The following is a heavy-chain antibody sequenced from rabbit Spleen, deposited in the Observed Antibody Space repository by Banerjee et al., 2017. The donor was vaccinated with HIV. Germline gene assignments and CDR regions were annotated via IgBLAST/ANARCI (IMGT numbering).Heavy chain of an antibody. J-gene: IGHJ4*01. D-gene: IGHD3-1*01. CDR2: INTATGKA. CDR3: ARDLASVVGWNFNL. V-gene: IGHV1S45*01. CDR1: GFSFSDRDV. Sequence: QEQLVESGGGLVKPEGSLTLTCKASGFSFSDRDVMCWVRQAPGKGLEWIACINTATGKAVYASWAKGRFTASKTSSTTVTLQMTSLTAADTATYFCARDLASVVGWNFNLWAQAPSSPS.